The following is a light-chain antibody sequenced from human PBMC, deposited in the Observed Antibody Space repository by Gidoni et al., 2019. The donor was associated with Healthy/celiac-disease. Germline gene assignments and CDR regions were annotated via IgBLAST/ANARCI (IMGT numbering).Light chain of an antibody. J-gene: IGKJ2*01. CDR3: MQALQTPYT. Sequence: DIVMTQSPLSLPVTPGEPASISCRSSQSLLHSNGYNYLDWYLQTPGQSPQLLIYLGSNRASGVPDRFIGRLSGTDCPLKISRVDAEYVGFYYCMQALQTPYTFGQGTKLEIK. V-gene: IGKV2-28*01. CDR2: LGS. CDR1: QSLLHSNGYNY.